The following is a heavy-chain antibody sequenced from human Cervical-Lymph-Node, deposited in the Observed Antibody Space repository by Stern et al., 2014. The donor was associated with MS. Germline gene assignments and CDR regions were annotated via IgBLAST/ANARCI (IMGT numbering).Heavy chain of an antibody. CDR2: INPKSGGT. D-gene: IGHD6-6*01. CDR3: TRALRIADRPSPGGHWFDA. J-gene: IGHJ5*02. V-gene: IGHV1-2*02. Sequence: QMQLVQSGAEVEKPGASVKVSCKASGYIFTDYYLHWVRQAPGQGLEWMGRINPKSGGTSYAQSFQGRVTLTRDTSITTAYMDLSRLTSDDTAVYYCTRALRIADRPSPGGHWFDAWGQGTLVIVSS. CDR1: GYIFTDYY.